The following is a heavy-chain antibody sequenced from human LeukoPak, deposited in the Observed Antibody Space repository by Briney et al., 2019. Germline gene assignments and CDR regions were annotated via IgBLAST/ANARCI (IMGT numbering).Heavy chain of an antibody. V-gene: IGHV4-4*07. CDR2: IYTSGST. D-gene: IGHD6-19*01. J-gene: IGHJ5*02. CDR3: ARGRAVASWFDP. CDR1: GGSISSYY. Sequence: PSETLSLTCTVSGGSISSYYWSWIRQPAGKGLEWIGRIYTSGSTNYNPSLKSRVTMSVDPSKNQFSLKLSSVTAADTAMYYCARGRAVASWFDPWGQGTLVTVSS.